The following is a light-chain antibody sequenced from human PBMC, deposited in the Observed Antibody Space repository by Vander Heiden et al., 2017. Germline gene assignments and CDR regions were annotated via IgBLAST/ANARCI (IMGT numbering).Light chain of an antibody. V-gene: IGKV3-11*01. CDR2: DAS. CDR3: QQRSNWWT. J-gene: IGKJ1*01. CDR1: QSVSSY. Sequence: EIVLTQSPATLSLSPGERATLSCRASQSVSSYLAWYQQKPGQAPRLLIYDASNRANGIPDRFSGSGSGTDFTLTSSSREPEDFAVYYWQQRSNWWTFGQGTKVXIK.